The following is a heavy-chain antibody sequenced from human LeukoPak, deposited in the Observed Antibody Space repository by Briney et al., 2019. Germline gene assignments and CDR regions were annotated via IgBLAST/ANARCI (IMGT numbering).Heavy chain of an antibody. CDR3: ARGGGYYDSSGYYAIDY. CDR2: IYTSGST. Sequence: SETLSLTCAVYGGSFSGYYWSWIRQPAGKGLEWIGRIYTSGSTNYNPSLKSRVTISVDTSKNQFSLKLSSVTAADTAVYYCARGGGYYDSSGYYAIDYWGQGTLVTVSS. J-gene: IGHJ4*02. V-gene: IGHV4-59*10. D-gene: IGHD3-22*01. CDR1: GGSFSGYY.